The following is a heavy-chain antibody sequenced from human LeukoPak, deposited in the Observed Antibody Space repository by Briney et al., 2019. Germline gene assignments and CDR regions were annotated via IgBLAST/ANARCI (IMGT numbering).Heavy chain of an antibody. D-gene: IGHD1-26*01. CDR3: AGRHSRSYWSPWTYDAFDI. CDR1: VYTFTNYY. Sequence: ASVKVSCKASVYTFTNYYTHWVRQAPGQGLEWMGIINPSGGSPRYAQKFQGRVTMTRDTSTTTVSMELSSLTSEDTAVYYCAGRHSRSYWSPWTYDAFDIWGQGTLVAVSS. V-gene: IGHV1-46*01. J-gene: IGHJ3*02. CDR2: INPSGGSP.